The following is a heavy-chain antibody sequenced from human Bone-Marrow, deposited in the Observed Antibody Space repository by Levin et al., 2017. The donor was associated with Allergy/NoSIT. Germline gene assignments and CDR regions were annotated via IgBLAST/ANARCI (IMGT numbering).Heavy chain of an antibody. D-gene: IGHD1-26*01. Sequence: SETLSLTCTVSGGSISSSAHYWGWIRQPPGKELEWIVTISHSGNTYHNPSLTSRVTISLDTSKNQYSLNLTSVTAADTAVYYCARDASGGSSEFRYWGQGTLVTVFS. CDR1: GGSISSSAHY. V-gene: IGHV4-39*07. CDR3: ARDASGGSSEFRY. J-gene: IGHJ4*02. CDR2: ISHSGNT.